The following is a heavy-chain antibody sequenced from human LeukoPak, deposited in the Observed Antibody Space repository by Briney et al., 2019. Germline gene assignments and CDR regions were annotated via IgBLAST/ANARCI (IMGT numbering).Heavy chain of an antibody. CDR3: ARERSGSYTY. Sequence: QPGGSLRLSCVASGFTFSSYAMSWVRQAPGKGLEWVSAISGSGGSTYYADSVKGRFTISRDNSKNTMYMQMNSLRAEDTAVYYCARERSGSYTYWGQGTLVTVSS. V-gene: IGHV3-23*01. J-gene: IGHJ4*02. CDR2: ISGSGGST. D-gene: IGHD1-26*01. CDR1: GFTFSSYA.